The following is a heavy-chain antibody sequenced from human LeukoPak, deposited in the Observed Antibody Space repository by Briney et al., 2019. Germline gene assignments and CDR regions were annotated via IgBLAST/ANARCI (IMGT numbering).Heavy chain of an antibody. Sequence: GESLKISCKASGYSFSKYWIGWVRQMPGKGLEWMGIIYPGDSDTRYSPSSEDQVTISVDKSNSVAYLRWSSLKASDTAMYYCARLFRNWSDGGVDQWGLGTRVTVSS. V-gene: IGHV5-51*01. J-gene: IGHJ4*02. D-gene: IGHD1-1*01. CDR2: IYPGDSDT. CDR1: GYSFSKYW. CDR3: ARLFRNWSDGGVDQ.